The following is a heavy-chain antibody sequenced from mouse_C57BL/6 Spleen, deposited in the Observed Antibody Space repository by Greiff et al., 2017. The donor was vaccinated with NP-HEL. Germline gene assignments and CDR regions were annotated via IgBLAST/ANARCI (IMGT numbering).Heavy chain of an antibody. CDR1: GFTFSDYG. CDR3: ASLYSNYYAMDY. V-gene: IGHV5-15*01. Sequence: EVKVVESGGGLVQPGGSLKLSCAASGFTFSDYGMAWVRQAPRKGPEWVAFISNLAYSIYYADTVTGRFTISRENAKNTLYLEMSSLRSEDTAMYYCASLYSNYYAMDYWGQGTSVTVSS. D-gene: IGHD2-5*01. J-gene: IGHJ4*01. CDR2: ISNLAYSI.